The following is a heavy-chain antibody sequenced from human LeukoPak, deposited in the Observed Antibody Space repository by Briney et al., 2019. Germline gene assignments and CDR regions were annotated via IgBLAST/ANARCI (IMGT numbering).Heavy chain of an antibody. D-gene: IGHD6-19*01. Sequence: SQTLSLTCPVSGGSISSSSYYWGWIRQPPGKGLEGIGSIYYSGSTYYDPSLKTRVPISVHTSKNMFSLKLRSFTAAHTAVYYCAREGASIAVAGRVTDFWGQGTLVTVSS. J-gene: IGHJ4*02. CDR3: AREGASIAVAGRVTDF. CDR2: IYYSGST. CDR1: GGSISSSSYY. V-gene: IGHV4-39*07.